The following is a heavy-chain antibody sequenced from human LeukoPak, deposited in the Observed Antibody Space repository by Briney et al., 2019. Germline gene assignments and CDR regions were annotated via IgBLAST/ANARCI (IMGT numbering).Heavy chain of an antibody. Sequence: TLSLTCTVSGSISGYYWSWIRQPPGKGLEWIGRIYTSGSTNYNPSLKSRVTMSVDTSKNQFSLKLSSVTAADTAVYYCARGEVHRTNYYYYYYMDVWGKGTTVTVSS. CDR3: ARGEVHRTNYYYYYYMDV. V-gene: IGHV4-4*07. CDR2: IYTSGST. D-gene: IGHD1-7*01. J-gene: IGHJ6*03. CDR1: GSISGYY.